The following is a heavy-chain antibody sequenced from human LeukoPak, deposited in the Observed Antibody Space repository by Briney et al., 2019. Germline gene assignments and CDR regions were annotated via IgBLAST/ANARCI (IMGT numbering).Heavy chain of an antibody. CDR3: ARHIAAAGTDLDY. CDR1: GGSISSYY. Sequence: SETLSLTCTVSGGSISSYYWSWIRQPPGKGLEWIGYIYYSGSTNYNPSLKSRVTISVDTSKNQFSLKLSSVTAADTAVYYCARHIAAAGTDLDYWGQGTLVTVSS. CDR2: IYYSGST. D-gene: IGHD6-13*01. V-gene: IGHV4-59*01. J-gene: IGHJ4*02.